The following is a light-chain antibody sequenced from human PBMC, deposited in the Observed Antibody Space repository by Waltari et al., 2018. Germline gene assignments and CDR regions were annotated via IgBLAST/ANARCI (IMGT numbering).Light chain of an antibody. CDR3: QTGGHGIWV. Sequence: QLVLTQSPSASASLGASVKLTCTLSSGHSSDVIAWHQQQPEKGPRYLMKVNSDGSHIKGDDVPDRFAGSSSGAERYLSISRLQSEDEADYYCQTGGHGIWVFGGGTRLTVL. V-gene: IGLV4-69*01. J-gene: IGLJ3*02. CDR2: VNSDGSH. CDR1: SGHSSDV.